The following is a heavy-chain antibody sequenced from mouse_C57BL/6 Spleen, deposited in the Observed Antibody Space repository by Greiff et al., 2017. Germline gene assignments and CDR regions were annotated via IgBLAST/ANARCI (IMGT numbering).Heavy chain of an antibody. CDR3: TRAGGKPYFDY. CDR1: GYTFTSYW. V-gene: IGHV1-64*01. J-gene: IGHJ2*01. Sequence: VQLQQPGAELVKPGASVKLSCKASGYTFTSYWMHWVKQRPGQGLEWIGIIHPGSGGTNYNEKFKSKATLTVDKSSSTAYMQLSSLTSEDSAVYYCTRAGGKPYFDYWGQGTTLTVSS. CDR2: IHPGSGGT.